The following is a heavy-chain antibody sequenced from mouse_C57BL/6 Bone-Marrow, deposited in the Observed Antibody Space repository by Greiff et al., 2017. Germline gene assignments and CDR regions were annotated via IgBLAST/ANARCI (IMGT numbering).Heavy chain of an antibody. Sequence: EVKLMESGPGLVKPSQSLSLTCSVTGYSITSGYYWNWIRQFPGNKLEWMGYISYDGSNNYNPSLKNRISITRDTSKNQFFLKLNSVTTEDTATYYCARAPGAWFAYWGQGTLVTVSA. V-gene: IGHV3-6*01. J-gene: IGHJ3*01. CDR1: GYSITSGYY. CDR2: ISYDGSN. CDR3: ARAPGAWFAY.